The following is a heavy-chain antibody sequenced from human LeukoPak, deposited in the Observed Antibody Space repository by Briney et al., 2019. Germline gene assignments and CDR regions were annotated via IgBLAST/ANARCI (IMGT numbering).Heavy chain of an antibody. CDR3: ARGTDDYKFDF. D-gene: IGHD5-24*01. Sequence: PSETLSLTCTVSGGSISTYYWNWLRQSPGKGLEWIGYIYYTGGTKYNPSLKSRLTISLDTSKSKFSLELSSVSTADTAIYYCARGTDDYKFDFWGQGALVTVSS. J-gene: IGHJ4*02. CDR1: GGSISTYY. CDR2: IYYTGGT. V-gene: IGHV4-59*01.